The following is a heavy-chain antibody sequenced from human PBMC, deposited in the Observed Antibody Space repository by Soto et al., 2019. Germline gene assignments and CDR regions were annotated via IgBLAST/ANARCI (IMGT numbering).Heavy chain of an antibody. CDR2: INHSGST. V-gene: IGHV4-34*01. J-gene: IGHJ4*02. CDR3: ARGGRLILWFGELTPLDY. CDR1: GGSFSGYY. Sequence: QVQLQQWGAGLLKPSETLSLTCAVYGGSFSGYYWSWIRQPPGKGLEWIGEINHSGSTNYNPSLKSRGTLAVDTSQNQFFLKLSSVTAADTAVYYCARGGRLILWFGELTPLDYWGQGTLVTVSS. D-gene: IGHD3-10*01.